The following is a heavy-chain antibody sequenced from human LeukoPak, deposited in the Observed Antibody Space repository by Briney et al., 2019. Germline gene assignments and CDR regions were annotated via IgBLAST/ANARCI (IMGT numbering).Heavy chain of an antibody. CDR1: GYGFTGDC. Sequence: AASVKVSCKASGYGFTGDCMHWVRQAPGQGLEWMGRICLESGGTNYAQKFQGRVTMTTDTTVSTAYMELSGLKSDDTAVYYCASGLNSRSSSCWGQGTRVTVSS. CDR3: ASGLNSRSSSC. J-gene: IGHJ4*02. V-gene: IGHV1-2*02. CDR2: ICLESGGT. D-gene: IGHD6-13*01.